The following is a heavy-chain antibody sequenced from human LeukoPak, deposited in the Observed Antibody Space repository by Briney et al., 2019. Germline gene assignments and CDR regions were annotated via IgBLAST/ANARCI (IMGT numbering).Heavy chain of an antibody. CDR3: AKGTYYDFWSGYYTGDAFDI. D-gene: IGHD3-3*01. CDR2: ISWNSGSI. Sequence: GRTLRLSCAASGFTFDDYAMHWVRQAPGKGVEWVSGISWNSGSIGYADSVKGRFTISRDNAKNSLYLQMNSLRAEDMALYYCAKGTYYDFWSGYYTGDAFDIWGQGTMVTVSS. J-gene: IGHJ3*02. CDR1: GFTFDDYA. V-gene: IGHV3-9*03.